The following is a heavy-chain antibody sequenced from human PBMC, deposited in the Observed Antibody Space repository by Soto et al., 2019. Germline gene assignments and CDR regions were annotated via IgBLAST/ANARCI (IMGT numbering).Heavy chain of an antibody. V-gene: IGHV3-11*01. J-gene: IGHJ4*02. Sequence: QVQLVESGGGLVKPGGSLRLSCAASAFTFSDYYMSWIRQAPGKGLEWVSYISSSGSSIYYVDSVKGRFTISRDNAKNSLYLQMNSLRAEDTAVYYCARQNRRSFHPYFDYWGQGTLVTVSS. CDR3: ARQNRRSFHPYFDY. CDR2: ISSSGSSI. CDR1: AFTFSDYY. D-gene: IGHD1-26*01.